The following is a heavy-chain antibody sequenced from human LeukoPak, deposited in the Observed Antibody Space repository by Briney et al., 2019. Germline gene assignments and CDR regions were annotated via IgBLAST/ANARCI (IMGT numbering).Heavy chain of an antibody. Sequence: SETLSLTCAVYGGSFSGYYWSWIRQSPGKGLEWIGETYHSGSTNYNSSLKSRVTISVDTSKNQFSLKLSSVTAADTAVYYCARRTRGMVRGVIIIRYYYYYMDVWGKGTTVTISS. CDR3: ARRTRGMVRGVIIIRYYYYYMDV. CDR1: GGSFSGYY. D-gene: IGHD3-10*01. J-gene: IGHJ6*03. CDR2: TYHSGST. V-gene: IGHV4-34*01.